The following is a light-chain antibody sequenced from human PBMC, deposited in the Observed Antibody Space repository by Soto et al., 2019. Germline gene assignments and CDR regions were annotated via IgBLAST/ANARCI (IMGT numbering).Light chain of an antibody. Sequence: QSVLTQPPSASGTLGQRVTISCAGSSSNIGSNTINWYQQFPGTAPKLLIYSNNQRPSGVPDRFSGSKSGTSAALAISGLQSEDEANYYCAAWDDSLNGWVFGGGTKLTVL. J-gene: IGLJ3*02. CDR2: SNN. V-gene: IGLV1-44*01. CDR3: AAWDDSLNGWV. CDR1: SSNIGSNT.